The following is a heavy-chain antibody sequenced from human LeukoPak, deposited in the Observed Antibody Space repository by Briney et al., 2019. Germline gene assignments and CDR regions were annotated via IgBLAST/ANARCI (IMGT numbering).Heavy chain of an antibody. D-gene: IGHD3-22*01. CDR1: GFTFSNYA. CDR2: ISGGGGTT. Sequence: GGSLRLSCAASGFTFSNYAMSWVRQAPGKGLEWVSAISGGGGTTYYADSVKGRFTISRDNSKNTLYLQMNSLRAEDTAVYYCARAMMVVTNLWGVFDYWGQGTLVTVSS. V-gene: IGHV3-23*01. J-gene: IGHJ4*02. CDR3: ARAMMVVTNLWGVFDY.